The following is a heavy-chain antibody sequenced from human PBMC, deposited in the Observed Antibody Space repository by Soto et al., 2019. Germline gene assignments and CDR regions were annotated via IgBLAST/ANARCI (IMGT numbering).Heavy chain of an antibody. CDR3: EANYDIYYGMDV. D-gene: IGHD3-9*01. CDR2: INHSGST. CDR1: GGTFSGYY. Sequence: SETLDLACAVYGGTFSGYYWSWIRQPPGKGLEWIGEINHSGSTNYNPSLKSRVTISVDTSKNQFSLKLSSVTAADTAVYYCEANYDIYYGMDVWGQGTTVTVSS. J-gene: IGHJ6*02. V-gene: IGHV4-34*08.